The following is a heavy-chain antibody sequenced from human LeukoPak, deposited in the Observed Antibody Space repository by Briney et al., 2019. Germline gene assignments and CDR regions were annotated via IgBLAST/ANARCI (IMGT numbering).Heavy chain of an antibody. Sequence: GRSLRLSCAASGFTFSSYGMHWVRQAPGKGLEWVAVISYDGSNKYYADSVKGRSTISRDNSKNTLYLQVNSLRAEDTAVYYCAKDNRYFDWLSSGYYFDYWGQGTLVTVSS. CDR1: GFTFSSYG. CDR2: ISYDGSNK. CDR3: AKDNRYFDWLSSGYYFDY. V-gene: IGHV3-30*18. J-gene: IGHJ4*02. D-gene: IGHD3-9*01.